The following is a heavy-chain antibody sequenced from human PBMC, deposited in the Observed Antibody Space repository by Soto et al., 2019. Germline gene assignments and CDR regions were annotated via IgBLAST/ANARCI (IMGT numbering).Heavy chain of an antibody. CDR2: ISYDGSNK. Sequence: VRLSDAASGFTFSSYAMHWVRQAPGKALEWVAVISYDGSNKYYADSVKGRFTISRDNSKNTLYLQMNSLKAHDTAVYHCPRDRGRYGDIFYDAWSQGT. CDR1: GFTFSSYA. J-gene: IGHJ5*02. V-gene: IGHV3-30-3*01. CDR3: PRDRGRYGDIFYDA. D-gene: IGHD5-18*01.